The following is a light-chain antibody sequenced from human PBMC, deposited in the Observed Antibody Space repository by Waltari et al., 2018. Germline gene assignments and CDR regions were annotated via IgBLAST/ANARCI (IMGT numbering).Light chain of an antibody. CDR2: GAS. CDR1: QSLTKKY. Sequence: IVLTQSPGPLSLSTGERATPSCRASQSLTKKYLAWYQQKPGQAPRLLVYGASGRAAGIPDRFSGSGSGTDFTLTISRLEPEDFAVYYCQQYGSSIMYTFGQGTKLEIK. CDR3: QQYGSSIMYT. J-gene: IGKJ2*01. V-gene: IGKV3-20*01.